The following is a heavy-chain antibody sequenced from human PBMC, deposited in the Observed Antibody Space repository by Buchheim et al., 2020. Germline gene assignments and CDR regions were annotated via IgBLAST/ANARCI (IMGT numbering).Heavy chain of an antibody. D-gene: IGHD5-24*01. CDR1: GFTFSNAW. V-gene: IGHV3-15*07. J-gene: IGHJ4*02. CDR2: IKSKTDGGTT. Sequence: EVQLVESGGGLVKPGGSLRLSCAASGFTFSNAWMNWVRQAPGKGLEWVCRIKSKTDGGTTDYAAPVQGRFTISRDDSKNTLYLQMNSLKTEDTAVYYCTTDFREMATIPFDYWGQGTL. CDR3: TTDFREMATIPFDY.